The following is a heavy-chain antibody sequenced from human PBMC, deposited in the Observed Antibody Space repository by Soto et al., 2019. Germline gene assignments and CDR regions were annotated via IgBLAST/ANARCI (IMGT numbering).Heavy chain of an antibody. J-gene: IGHJ4*02. CDR1: GYTFTGYY. CDR2: INPNSGGT. D-gene: IGHD6-19*01. V-gene: IGHV1-2*04. CDR3: ARVPLTNSSGWLYYFDY. Sequence: QVQLVQSGAEVKKPGASVKVSCKASGYTFTGYYMHWVRQAPGQGLEWMGWINPNSGGTNYAQKFQGWVTMTRDTSISTAYMDLSRLRSDDTAVYYCARVPLTNSSGWLYYFDYWGQGTLVTVSS.